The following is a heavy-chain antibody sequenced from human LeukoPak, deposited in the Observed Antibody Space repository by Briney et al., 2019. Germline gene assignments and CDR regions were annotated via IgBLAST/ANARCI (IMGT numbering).Heavy chain of an antibody. V-gene: IGHV3-30*03. CDR3: ARAQETTGWSAFDY. CDR1: GFTFSSYG. Sequence: GGSLRLSCAASGFTFSSYGMHWVRQAPGKGLEWVAVISYDGSNKYYADSVKGRFTISRDNSNNTLHLQMNSLRAEDTAVYYCARAQETTGWSAFDYWGPGTLVTVSS. CDR2: ISYDGSNK. J-gene: IGHJ4*02. D-gene: IGHD6-19*01.